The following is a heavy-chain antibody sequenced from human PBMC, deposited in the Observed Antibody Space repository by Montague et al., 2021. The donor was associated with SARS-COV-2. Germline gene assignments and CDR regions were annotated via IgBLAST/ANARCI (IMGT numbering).Heavy chain of an antibody. J-gene: IGHJ3*02. CDR3: ARRALGYYDILTGYWDDAFGT. V-gene: IGHV4-59*08. D-gene: IGHD3-9*01. CDR2: IYYSGSY. CDR1: GCSIGTYD. Sequence: SETLSLTCTVSGCSIGTYDWRLTRQPQGTGLEWIGYIYYSGSYYYNPSPKTRVTISVDTSKNLFSLKLSTVTAADTAVYYCARRALGYYDILTGYWDDAFGTWDQGTMVTVAS.